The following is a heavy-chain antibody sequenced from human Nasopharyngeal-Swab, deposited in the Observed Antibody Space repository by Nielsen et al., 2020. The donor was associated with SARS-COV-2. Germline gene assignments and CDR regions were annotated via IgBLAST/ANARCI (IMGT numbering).Heavy chain of an antibody. V-gene: IGHV5-51*01. J-gene: IGHJ4*02. CDR3: ASRGSYGDYAFDY. CDR1: GYSFTSYW. D-gene: IGHD4-17*01. CDR2: IYPGDSDT. Sequence: KVSCKGSGYSFTSYWIGWVRQMPGKGLEWMGIIYPGDSDTRYSPSFQGQVTISADKSISTAYLQWSSLKAPDTAMYYCASRGSYGDYAFDYWGQGTLVTVSS.